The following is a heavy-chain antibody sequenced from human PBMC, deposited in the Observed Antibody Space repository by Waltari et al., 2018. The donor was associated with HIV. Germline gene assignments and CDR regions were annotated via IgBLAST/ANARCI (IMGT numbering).Heavy chain of an antibody. J-gene: IGHJ6*02. V-gene: IGHV4-39*01. D-gene: IGHD1-26*01. CDR3: ARQVSGPKRYYYYGMDV. Sequence: QLQLQESGPGLVKPSETLSLPCTVPGGSISSSSYYWGWIRQPPGKGLEWIGSIYYSGSTYYNPSLKSRVTISVDTSKNQFSLKLSSVTAADTAVYYCARQVSGPKRYYYYGMDVWGQGTTVTVSS. CDR2: IYYSGST. CDR1: GGSISSSSYY.